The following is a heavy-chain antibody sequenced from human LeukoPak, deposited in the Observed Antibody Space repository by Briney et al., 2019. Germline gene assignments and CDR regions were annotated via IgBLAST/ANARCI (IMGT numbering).Heavy chain of an antibody. CDR2: ISWNSGSI. V-gene: IGHV3-9*01. J-gene: IGHJ4*02. CDR1: GFTFDDYA. CDR3: ARVGYYHGSGTDFDY. D-gene: IGHD3-10*01. Sequence: GGSLRLSCAASGFTFDDYAMHWVRQAPGKGLEWVSGISWNSGSIGYADSVKGRFTISRDNAKNSLYLQMHSLRAEDTAMYYCARVGYYHGSGTDFDYWGQGTLVTVSS.